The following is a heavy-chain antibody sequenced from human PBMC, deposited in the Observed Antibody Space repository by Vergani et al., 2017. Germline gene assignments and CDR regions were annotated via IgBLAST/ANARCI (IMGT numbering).Heavy chain of an antibody. V-gene: IGHV4-59*01. CDR3: ARQITSSAFDI. D-gene: IGHD1-14*01. CDR2: IYYSGST. J-gene: IGHJ3*02. CDR1: GGSISSYY. Sequence: QVQLQESGPGLVKPSETLSLTCTVSGGSISSYYWSWIRQPPGKGLEWIGYIYYSGSTNYNPSRKSRVTISVDTSKNQFSLKLSSVTAADTAVYYCARQITSSAFDIWGQGTMVTVSS.